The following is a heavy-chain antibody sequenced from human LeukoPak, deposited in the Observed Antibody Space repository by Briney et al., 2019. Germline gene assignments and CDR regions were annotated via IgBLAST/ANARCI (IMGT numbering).Heavy chain of an antibody. CDR1: GGSISSGDYY. D-gene: IGHD3-22*01. V-gene: IGHV4-30-4*01. Sequence: SETLSLTCTVSGGSISSGDYYWSWIRQPPGKGLEWIGYIYYSGSTYYNPSLKSRVTISVDTSKNQFSLKLSSVTAADTAVYYCARVEGSGYFRDDAFDIWGQGTMVTVSS. J-gene: IGHJ3*02. CDR3: ARVEGSGYFRDDAFDI. CDR2: IYYSGST.